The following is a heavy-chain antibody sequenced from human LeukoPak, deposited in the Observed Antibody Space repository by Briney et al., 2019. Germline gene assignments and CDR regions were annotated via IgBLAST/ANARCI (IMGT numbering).Heavy chain of an antibody. CDR1: GYTFTSYG. D-gene: IGHD6-13*01. V-gene: IGHV1-3*03. Sequence: ASVKVSCKASGYTFTSYGISWVRQAPGQGLEWMGWINAGNGNTKYSQEFQGRVTITRDTSASTAYMELSSLRSEDMAVYYCARLYSSSWYLFDYWGQGTLVTVSS. J-gene: IGHJ4*02. CDR2: INAGNGNT. CDR3: ARLYSSSWYLFDY.